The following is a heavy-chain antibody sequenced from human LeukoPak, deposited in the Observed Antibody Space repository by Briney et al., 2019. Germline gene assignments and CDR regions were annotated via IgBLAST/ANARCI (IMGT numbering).Heavy chain of an antibody. J-gene: IGHJ4*02. CDR3: AKDVSSGWYVPSGYFDY. CDR2: IRWNSGSI. CDR1: GFTFCDYA. Sequence: TGGSLRLSCAASGFTFCDYAMHWVRQAPGKGLEWVSGIRWNSGSIGYADSVKGRFTISRDNAKNSLYLQMNSLRAEDMALYYCAKDVSSGWYVPSGYFDYWGQGTLVTVSS. V-gene: IGHV3-9*03. D-gene: IGHD6-19*01.